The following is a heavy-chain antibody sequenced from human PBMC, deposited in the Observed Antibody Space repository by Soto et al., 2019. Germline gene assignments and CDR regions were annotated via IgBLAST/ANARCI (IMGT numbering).Heavy chain of an antibody. CDR2: ISYDGSNK. CDR1: GFTFSSYG. V-gene: IGHV3-30*18. CDR3: AKDRGEGATAFDY. D-gene: IGHD1-26*01. J-gene: IGHJ4*02. Sequence: PGGSLRLSCAASGFTFSSYGMYWVRQAPGKGLEWVAVISYDGSNKYYADSVKGRFTISRDNSKNTLYLQMNSLGAEDTAVYYCAKDRGEGATAFDYWGQGTLVTVSS.